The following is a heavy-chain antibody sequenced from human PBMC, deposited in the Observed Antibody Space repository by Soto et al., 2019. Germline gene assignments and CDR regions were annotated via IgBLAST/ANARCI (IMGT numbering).Heavy chain of an antibody. CDR3: ARDLVTMIVVVKASYYYGMDV. D-gene: IGHD3-22*01. CDR2: ISAYNGNT. Sequence: ASVKVSCKASGYTFTSYGISWVRQAPGQGLEWMGWISAYNGNTNYAQKLQGRVTMTTDTSTSTAYMERRSLRSDDTAVYYCARDLVTMIVVVKASYYYGMDVWGQGTTVTVSS. CDR1: GYTFTSYG. J-gene: IGHJ6*02. V-gene: IGHV1-18*01.